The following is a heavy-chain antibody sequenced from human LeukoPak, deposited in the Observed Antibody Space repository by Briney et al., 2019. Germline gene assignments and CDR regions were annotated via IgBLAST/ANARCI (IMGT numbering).Heavy chain of an antibody. Sequence: LSQTLSLTCAISGDSVSSNSAAWNWIRQSPSRGLEWLGRTYYRSKWYNDYAVSVKSRITINPDTSKNQFSLQLNSVTPEDTAVYYCARENTLVRGVINPLDYWGQGTLVTVSP. D-gene: IGHD3-10*01. V-gene: IGHV6-1*01. J-gene: IGHJ4*02. CDR3: ARENTLVRGVINPLDY. CDR2: TYYRSKWYN. CDR1: GDSVSSNSAA.